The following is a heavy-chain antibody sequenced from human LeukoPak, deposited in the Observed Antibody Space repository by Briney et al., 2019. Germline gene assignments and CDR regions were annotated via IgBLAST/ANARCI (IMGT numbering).Heavy chain of an antibody. CDR3: ARASDGSGNIYWFDP. CDR2: IIPILGIA. V-gene: IGHV1-69*04. J-gene: IGHJ5*02. Sequence: SVKVSCKASGGTFSSYAISWVRQAPGQGLEWMGRIIPILGIANYAQKFQGRVTITADKSTSTAYMELSSLRSEDTAVYYCARASDGSGNIYWFDPWGQGTLVTVSS. D-gene: IGHD3-10*01. CDR1: GGTFSSYA.